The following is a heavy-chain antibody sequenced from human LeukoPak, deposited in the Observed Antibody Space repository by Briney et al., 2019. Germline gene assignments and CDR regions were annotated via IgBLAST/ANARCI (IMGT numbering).Heavy chain of an antibody. V-gene: IGHV5-51*01. J-gene: IGHJ4*02. CDR2: IYPGDPDT. CDR3: ARRRGVTATLNYFDY. D-gene: IGHD2-21*02. CDR1: GSSFTKYW. Sequence: GESLKISCKGSGSSFTKYWIGWGRQMPGKGLEWWGIIYPGDPDTTYSPSFQGQVTISADKSISTAYLQWSSLRASDTAIYYCARRRGVTATLNYFDYWGQGTLVTVSS.